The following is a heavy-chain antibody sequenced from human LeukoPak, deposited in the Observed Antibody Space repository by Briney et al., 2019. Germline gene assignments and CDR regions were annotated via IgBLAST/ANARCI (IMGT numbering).Heavy chain of an antibody. D-gene: IGHD5-18*01. Sequence: SVKVSCKASGVTFSSYAISWVRQAPGQGLEWMGGIIPIFGTANYAQKFQGRVTITTDESTSTAYMELSSLRSEDTAVYYCVRGRGYSYGNDAFDYWGQGTLVTVSS. V-gene: IGHV1-69*05. CDR2: IIPIFGTA. CDR1: GVTFSSYA. J-gene: IGHJ4*02. CDR3: VRGRGYSYGNDAFDY.